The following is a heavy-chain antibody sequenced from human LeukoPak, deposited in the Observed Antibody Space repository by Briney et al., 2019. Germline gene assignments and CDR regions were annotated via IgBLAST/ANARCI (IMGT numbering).Heavy chain of an antibody. V-gene: IGHV5-51*01. CDR3: ARAMVRDEFDY. D-gene: IGHD3-10*01. J-gene: IGHJ4*02. CDR1: GYSFTSHW. Sequence: GESLKISCKGSGYSFTSHWIGWVRQMPGKGLEWMGIIYPGDSDTRYRPSFQGQVTISADKSNSTAYLQWSSLKASDTAMYFCARAMVRDEFDYWGQGTLVTVSS. CDR2: IYPGDSDT.